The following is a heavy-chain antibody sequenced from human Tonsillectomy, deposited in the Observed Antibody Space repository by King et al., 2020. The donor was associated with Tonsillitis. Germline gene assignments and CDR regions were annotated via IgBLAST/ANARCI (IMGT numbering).Heavy chain of an antibody. CDR3: TRRFPGITGADNC. Sequence: VQLVESGGGLVQPGGSLKLSCAASGFNFRGSAMHWCRQASGKGLEWVGRIRSKANSYATAYVALVRVWVTISGDGSKNTAYLQMNSLKTEDTAVYYCTRRFPGITGADNCWGQGTLVTVSS. V-gene: IGHV3-73*02. CDR2: IRSKANSYAT. J-gene: IGHJ4*02. CDR1: GFNFRGSA. D-gene: IGHD6-13*01.